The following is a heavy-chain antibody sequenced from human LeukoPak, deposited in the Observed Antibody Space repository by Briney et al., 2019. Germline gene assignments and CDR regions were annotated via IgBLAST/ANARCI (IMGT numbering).Heavy chain of an antibody. Sequence: SETLSLTCTVSGGSISSYYWSWIRQPPGKGLEWIGYIYYSGSTNYNPSLKSRVTISVDTSKNQFSLKLSSVTAADTAVYYCASSKRRSYYGSGSYWDWGQGTLVTVSS. V-gene: IGHV4-59*12. CDR1: GGSISSYY. CDR2: IYYSGST. CDR3: ASSKRRSYYGSGSYWD. J-gene: IGHJ4*02. D-gene: IGHD3-10*01.